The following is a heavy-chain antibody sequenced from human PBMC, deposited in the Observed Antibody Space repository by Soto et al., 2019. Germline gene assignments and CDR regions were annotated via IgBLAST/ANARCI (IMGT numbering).Heavy chain of an antibody. Sequence: PGGSLRLSXAASGFTFSSYGMHWVRQAPGKGLEWVAVISYDGSNKYYADSVKGRFTISRDNSKNTLYLQMNSLRAEDTAVYYCAKDRCARGYSGYDSDYWGQGTLVTGSS. V-gene: IGHV3-30*18. CDR1: GFTFSSYG. CDR3: AKDRCARGYSGYDSDY. D-gene: IGHD5-12*01. CDR2: ISYDGSNK. J-gene: IGHJ4*02.